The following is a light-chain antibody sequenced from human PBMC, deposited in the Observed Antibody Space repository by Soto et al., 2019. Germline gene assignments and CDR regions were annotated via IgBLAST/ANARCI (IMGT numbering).Light chain of an antibody. CDR1: QSISRY. Sequence: DIQMTQSPSSLSASVVDRSTITCLSSQSISRYLNWYQHKPGKAPKLLINAASSLERGVPSRFSGGGSGTDFTLNISSLQPDDFATYYCQQNYRATPWTFGQGTKVDIK. V-gene: IGKV1-39*01. CDR3: QQNYRATPWT. CDR2: AAS. J-gene: IGKJ1*01.